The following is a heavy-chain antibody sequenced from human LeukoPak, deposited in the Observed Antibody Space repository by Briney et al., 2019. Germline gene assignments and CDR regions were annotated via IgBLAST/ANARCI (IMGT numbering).Heavy chain of an antibody. CDR1: GFTFTTYS. CDR3: ARDGGNSSGWNDFDY. V-gene: IGHV3-21*01. CDR2: LSSSGSHV. Sequence: GGSLRLSCAASGFTFTTYSMNWVRQAPGKGLEWVSFLSSSGSHVYYAGSVKGRFTISRDNAKNSLYLQMNGLRAEDTAVYYCARDGGNSSGWNDFDYWGQGTLVTVSS. D-gene: IGHD6-19*01. J-gene: IGHJ4*02.